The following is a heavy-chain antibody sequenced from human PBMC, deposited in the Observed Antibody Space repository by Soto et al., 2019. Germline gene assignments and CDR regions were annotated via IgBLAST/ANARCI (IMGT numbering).Heavy chain of an antibody. D-gene: IGHD2-2*01. J-gene: IGHJ6*02. V-gene: IGHV3-73*01. CDR2: IRSKANSYAT. CDR3: TRLSYCSSTSCYYYYGMDV. CDR1: GFTFSGSA. Sequence: GGSLRLSCAASGFTFSGSAMHWVRQASGKGLEWVGRIRSKANSYATAYAASGKGRFTISRDDSKNTAYLQMNSLKTEDTAVYYCTRLSYCSSTSCYYYYGMDVWGQGTTVTVSS.